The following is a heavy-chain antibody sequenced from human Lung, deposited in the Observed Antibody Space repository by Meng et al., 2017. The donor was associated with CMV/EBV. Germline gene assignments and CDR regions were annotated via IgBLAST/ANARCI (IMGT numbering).Heavy chain of an antibody. J-gene: IGHJ5*02. CDR2: IYYSGSN. Sequence: CTVSGGYISSSRFYWGWIRQPPRKGLEWIGSIYYSGSNYYNPSLKSRVTISVDTSKNQFSLKLSSVTAADTAVYYCARDPHTSWFDPWGQGTLVTVSS. CDR3: ARDPHTSWFDP. CDR1: GGYISSSRFY. V-gene: IGHV4-39*07.